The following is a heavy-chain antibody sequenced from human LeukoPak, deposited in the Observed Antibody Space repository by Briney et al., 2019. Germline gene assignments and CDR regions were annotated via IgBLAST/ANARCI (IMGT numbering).Heavy chain of an antibody. V-gene: IGHV1-69*06. J-gene: IGHJ4*02. CDR2: IIPIFGTA. Sequence: SVKVSCKASGGTFSRFAVSWVRQAPGQGLEWMGGIIPIFGTANYAQKFQGRVSMTADTSTSTAYMELRSLRSDDTAVYYCARSGRGTYYYFDLWGQGTLVTVSS. CDR3: ARSGRGTYYYFDL. D-gene: IGHD1-26*01. CDR1: GGTFSRFA.